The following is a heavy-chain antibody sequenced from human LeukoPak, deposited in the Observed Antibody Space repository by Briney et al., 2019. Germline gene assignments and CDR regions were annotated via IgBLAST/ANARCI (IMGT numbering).Heavy chain of an antibody. Sequence: GASVKVSCKASGYTFTAYYIHWVRQAPGQGLEWMGWMDPVSGGTKYAQRFQGRVTMTRDSSISTAYMQLSSLRSDDTADTAVYYCARGVGSSWLDPWGQGTLVTVSS. V-gene: IGHV1-2*02. D-gene: IGHD2-15*01. CDR3: ARGVGSSWLDP. J-gene: IGHJ5*02. CDR1: GYTFTAYY. CDR2: MDPVSGGT.